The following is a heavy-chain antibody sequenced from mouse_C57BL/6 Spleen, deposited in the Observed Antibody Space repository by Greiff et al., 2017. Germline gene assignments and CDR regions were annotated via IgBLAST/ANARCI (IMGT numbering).Heavy chain of an antibody. CDR1: GFSLTSYG. CDR3: ARKFLHYDGSFMDY. D-gene: IGHD2-3*01. CDR2: IWSGGST. Sequence: QVQLKESGPGLVQPSQSLSITCTVSGFSLTSYGVHWVRQSPGKGLEWLGVIWSGGSTDYNAAFISRLSISKDNSKSQVFFKMNSLQADDTAIYYCARKFLHYDGSFMDYWGQGTSVTVSS. V-gene: IGHV2-2*01. J-gene: IGHJ4*01.